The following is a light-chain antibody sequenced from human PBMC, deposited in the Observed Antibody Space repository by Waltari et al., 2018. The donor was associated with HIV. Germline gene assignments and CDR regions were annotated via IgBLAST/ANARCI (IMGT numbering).Light chain of an antibody. Sequence: DVMLTQSPLSLPVTLGQPASISCRSSQSLVFSDGNTYLNWFQERPGQSPRRLICKVSNRDSGVPDRFSGSGSGTDCTLKISRVEAEYVGVYYCMQGTHWPPLFGQGTRLEIK. J-gene: IGKJ5*01. CDR3: MQGTHWPPL. CDR2: KVS. V-gene: IGKV2-30*01. CDR1: QSLVFSDGNTY.